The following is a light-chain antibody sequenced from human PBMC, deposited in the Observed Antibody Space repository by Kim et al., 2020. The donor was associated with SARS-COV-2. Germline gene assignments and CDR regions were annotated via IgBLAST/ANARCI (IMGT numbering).Light chain of an antibody. Sequence: QRVTISCTATFSNIGAGYDVHWYQQVPGAAPQLLIYGHTNRPSGVPDRFSGSKSDTSASLAITGLQPEDEADYYCQSYDSSLNSYVFGTGTKVTVL. CDR1: FSNIGAGYD. V-gene: IGLV1-40*01. CDR2: GHT. J-gene: IGLJ1*01. CDR3: QSYDSSLNSYV.